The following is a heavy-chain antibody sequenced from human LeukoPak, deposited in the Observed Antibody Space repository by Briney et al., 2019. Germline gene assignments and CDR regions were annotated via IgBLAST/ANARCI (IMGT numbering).Heavy chain of an antibody. CDR3: ARGGHSSSWYGYYYMDV. D-gene: IGHD6-13*01. CDR2: IYYSGST. V-gene: IGHV4-30-4*08. J-gene: IGHJ6*03. CDR1: GGSISSGDYH. Sequence: SQTLSLTCTVSGGSISSGDYHWSWIRQPPGKGLEWIGYIYYSGSTYYNPSLKSRVTISLDTSKNQFSLKLSSVTAADTAVYYCARGGHSSSWYGYYYMDVWGKGTTVTVSS.